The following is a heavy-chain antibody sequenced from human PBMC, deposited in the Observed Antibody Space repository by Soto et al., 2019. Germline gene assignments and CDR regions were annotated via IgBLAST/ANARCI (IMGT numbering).Heavy chain of an antibody. CDR3: AKDGAYYDILTGSKPFDY. CDR2: ISYDGSNK. CDR1: GFTFSSNG. D-gene: IGHD3-9*01. V-gene: IGHV3-30*18. Sequence: QVQLVESGGGVVQPGRSLRLSCAASGFTFSSNGMHWVRQAPGKGLEWVAVISYDGSNKYYADSVKGRFTISRDNSKNPLYRPMNSLRAEDTAAYYCAKDGAYYDILTGSKPFDYWGQGTLVTVSS. J-gene: IGHJ4*02.